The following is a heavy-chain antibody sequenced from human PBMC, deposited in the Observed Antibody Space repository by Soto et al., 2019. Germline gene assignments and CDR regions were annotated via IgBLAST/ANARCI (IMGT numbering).Heavy chain of an antibody. CDR1: GGSISSGGYY. D-gene: IGHD3-22*01. V-gene: IGHV4-31*03. CDR3: ARVSEDSSGYYYARDDAFDI. J-gene: IGHJ3*02. Sequence: SETLSLTCTVSGGSISSGGYYWSWIRQHPGKGLEWIGYIYYSGSTYYNPSLKSRVTISVDTSKNQFSLKLSSVTAADTAVYYCARVSEDSSGYYYARDDAFDIWGQGTMVTVSS. CDR2: IYYSGST.